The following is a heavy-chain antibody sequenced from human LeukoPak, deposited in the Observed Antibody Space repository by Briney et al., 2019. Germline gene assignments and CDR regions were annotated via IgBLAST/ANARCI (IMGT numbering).Heavy chain of an antibody. J-gene: IGHJ4*02. CDR1: GFTFSSYE. Sequence: PGGSLRLSCAASGFTFSSYEMNWVRQAPGKGLEWVSYISSSGSTIYYADSVKGRFTISRDNAKNSLYLQMNSLRAEDTAVYYCAKPHFPYYYDSSGLDYWGQGTLVTVSS. D-gene: IGHD3-22*01. V-gene: IGHV3-48*03. CDR3: AKPHFPYYYDSSGLDY. CDR2: ISSSGSTI.